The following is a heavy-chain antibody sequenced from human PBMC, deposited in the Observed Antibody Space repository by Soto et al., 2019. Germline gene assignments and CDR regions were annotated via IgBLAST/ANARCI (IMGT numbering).Heavy chain of an antibody. J-gene: IGHJ4*02. CDR1: GFTFSRYW. V-gene: IGHV3-74*01. Sequence: EVQLVESGGGLVQPGGSLRLSCAASGFTFSRYWMHWVRQAPEKGLVWVSRINTDGSTTNYADSVKGRFTVSRDNTENTLYLQMNSLRAEDTAVYYCARDLNWNQADYWGQGTLVTVSS. CDR3: ARDLNWNQADY. D-gene: IGHD1-20*01. CDR2: INTDGSTT.